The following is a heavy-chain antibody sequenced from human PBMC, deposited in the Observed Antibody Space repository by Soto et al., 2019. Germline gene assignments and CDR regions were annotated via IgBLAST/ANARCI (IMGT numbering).Heavy chain of an antibody. J-gene: IGHJ6*02. CDR1: GGSFSGYY. Sequence: PSETLSLTCAVYGGSFSGYYWSWIRQPPGKGLEWIGEINHSGSTNYNPSLKSRVTISVDTSKNQFSLKLSSVTAADTAVYYCARSSRVYAIRRGMDVWGQGTTVTVSS. CDR3: ARSSRVYAIRRGMDV. V-gene: IGHV4-34*01. CDR2: INHSGST. D-gene: IGHD2-8*01.